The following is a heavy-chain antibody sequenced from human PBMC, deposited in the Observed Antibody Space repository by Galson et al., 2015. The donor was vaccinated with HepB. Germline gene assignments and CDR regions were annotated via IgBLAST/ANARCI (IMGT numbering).Heavy chain of an antibody. CDR1: GFTFSSYA. CDR3: ARDGYCGSDCYSFYFDY. Sequence: SLRLSCAASGFTFSSYAMHWVRQAPGKGLEWVAVISYDGSNKYYADSVKGRFTISRDNSKNTLYLQMNSLRAEDTAVYYCARDGYCGSDCYSFYFDYWGQGPLVTVSP. V-gene: IGHV3-30-3*01. J-gene: IGHJ4*02. CDR2: ISYDGSNK. D-gene: IGHD2-21*01.